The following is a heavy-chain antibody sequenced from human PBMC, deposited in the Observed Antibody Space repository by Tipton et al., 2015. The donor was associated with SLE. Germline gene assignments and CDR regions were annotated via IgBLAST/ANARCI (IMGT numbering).Heavy chain of an antibody. D-gene: IGHD4-11*01. CDR3: ARATTGPPSRAFDV. CDR1: GGSITTYY. Sequence: TLSLTCTISGGSITTYYWSWIRQPPGKGLEWIGHIYYTGNTNYNPSLKSRVTISIDTSKNQFSLKLSSVTAADTAVYYCARATTGPPSRAFDVWGRGAMVAVSS. J-gene: IGHJ3*01. CDR2: IYYTGNT. V-gene: IGHV4-59*01.